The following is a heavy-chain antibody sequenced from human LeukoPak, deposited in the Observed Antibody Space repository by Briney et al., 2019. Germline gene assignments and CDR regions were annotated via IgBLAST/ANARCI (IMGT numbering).Heavy chain of an antibody. J-gene: IGHJ5*02. D-gene: IGHD2-15*01. V-gene: IGHV1-69*04. CDR3: ARDLDCSGGSCQT. Sequence: GASVKVSCKASGGTFSSYAISWVRQAPGQGLEWMGRIIPILGIANYAQKFQGRVTITADKSTSTAYMELSSLRSEDTAMYYCARDLDCSGGSCQTWGQGTLVTVSS. CDR2: IIPILGIA. CDR1: GGTFSSYA.